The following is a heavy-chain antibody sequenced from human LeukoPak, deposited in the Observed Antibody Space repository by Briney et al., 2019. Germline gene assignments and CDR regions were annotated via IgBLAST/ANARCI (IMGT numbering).Heavy chain of an antibody. CDR1: GGSTSSYY. CDR2: IYYSGST. CDR3: ARRVQQWLVRGIDY. D-gene: IGHD6-19*01. Sequence: SETLSLTCTVSGGSTSSYYWSWIRQPPGKGLEWIGYIYYSGSTNYNPSLKSRVTISVDTSKNQFSLKLSSVTAADTAVYYCARRVQQWLVRGIDYWGQGTLVTVSS. V-gene: IGHV4-59*12. J-gene: IGHJ4*02.